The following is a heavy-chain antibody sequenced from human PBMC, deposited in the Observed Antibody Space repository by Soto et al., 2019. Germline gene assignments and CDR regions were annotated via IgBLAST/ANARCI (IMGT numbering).Heavy chain of an antibody. J-gene: IGHJ6*02. Sequence: PGESLKISCKGSGYSFTSYWISWVRQMPGKGLEWMGRIDPSDSYTNYSPSFQGHVTISADKSISTAYLQWSSPKASDTAMYYCARHGPYGDYEWVYYYYYYGMDVWGQGTTVTVS. D-gene: IGHD4-17*01. CDR1: GYSFTSYW. CDR3: ARHGPYGDYEWVYYYYYYGMDV. CDR2: IDPSDSYT. V-gene: IGHV5-10-1*01.